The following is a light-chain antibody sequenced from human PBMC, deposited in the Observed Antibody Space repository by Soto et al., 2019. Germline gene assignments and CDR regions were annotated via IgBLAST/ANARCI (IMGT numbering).Light chain of an antibody. CDR3: SSYAGSNNYV. CDR1: SRDVGCYNY. J-gene: IGLJ1*01. CDR2: GVT. V-gene: IGLV2-8*01. Sequence: QSVLTQPPSASGTPGQSVTISCPGTSRDVGCYNYVSWYQQHPGKAPKLMIYGVTKRPSGVPDRFSGSKSGSTASLTVSGLQAEDEADYYCSSYAGSNNYVFGTGTKVTVL.